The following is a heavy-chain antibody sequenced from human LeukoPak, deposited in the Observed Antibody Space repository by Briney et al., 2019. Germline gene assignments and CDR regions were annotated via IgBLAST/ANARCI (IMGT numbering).Heavy chain of an antibody. CDR1: GFTVSSNY. Sequence: GGSLRLSCAVSGFTVSSNYMSWVRQAPGKELEWVSVIYSGGSTHYADSVKGRFTISRDNSKNTMFLQMNSLRAEDTAVYYCARADGTGGPYDYWGQGTLVTVSS. J-gene: IGHJ4*02. CDR2: IYSGGST. D-gene: IGHD3/OR15-3a*01. CDR3: ARADGTGGPYDY. V-gene: IGHV3-53*01.